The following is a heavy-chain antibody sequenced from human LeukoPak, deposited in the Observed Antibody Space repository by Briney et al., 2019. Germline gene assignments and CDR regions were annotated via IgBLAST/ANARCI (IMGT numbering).Heavy chain of an antibody. D-gene: IGHD3-9*01. J-gene: IGHJ3*01. V-gene: IGHV4-4*02. CDR3: ARNVLRYFDWGLDVLDF. CDR2: IYHSGST. CDR1: GGSISSSNW. Sequence: PSETQSLTCAVSGGSISSSNWWSWVRQPPGKGLEWIGEIYHSGSTNYNPSLKSRVTISVDKSKNQFSLKLSSVTAADTAVYFCARNVLRYFDWGLDVLDFWGQGIMVTVSS.